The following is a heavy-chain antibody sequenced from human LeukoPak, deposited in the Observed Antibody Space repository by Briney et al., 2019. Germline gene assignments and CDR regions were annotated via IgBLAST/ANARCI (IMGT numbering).Heavy chain of an antibody. J-gene: IGHJ3*02. Sequence: VASVKVSCKASGYTFTGYYMHWVRQAPGQGLEWMGWNNPNSGGTNYAQKFQGRVTMTRDTSISTAYMELSRLRSDDTAVYYCARGRGRVAGTVKINDAFDIWGQGTMVTVSS. CDR1: GYTFTGYY. V-gene: IGHV1-2*02. CDR3: ARGRGRVAGTVKINDAFDI. CDR2: NNPNSGGT. D-gene: IGHD6-19*01.